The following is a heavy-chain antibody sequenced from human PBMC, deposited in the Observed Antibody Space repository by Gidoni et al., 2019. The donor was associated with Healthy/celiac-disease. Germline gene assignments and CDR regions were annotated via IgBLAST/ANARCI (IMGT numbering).Heavy chain of an antibody. Sequence: QVQLQQWGAGLLKPSETLSLTCAVYGGSFSGYYWSWIRQPPGKGLEWIGEINHSGSTNYNPSLKSRVTIPVDTSKNQFSLKLSSVTAADTAVYYCARWWQQLDYFDYWGQGTLVTVSS. D-gene: IGHD6-13*01. CDR2: INHSGST. J-gene: IGHJ4*02. CDR1: GGSFSGYY. CDR3: ARWWQQLDYFDY. V-gene: IGHV4-34*01.